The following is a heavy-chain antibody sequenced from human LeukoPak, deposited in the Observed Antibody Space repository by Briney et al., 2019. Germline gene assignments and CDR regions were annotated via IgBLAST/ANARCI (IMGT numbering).Heavy chain of an antibody. Sequence: PSETLSLTCTVSGGSISTYYWGWIRQPPGKALEWIGSVYYSGTTSYNPSLKSRVTISVDTSKNQFSLKPSSVTAADTAVYYCARLTSGWYVDYWGQGTLVTVSS. CDR2: VYYSGTT. D-gene: IGHD6-19*01. CDR3: ARLTSGWYVDY. V-gene: IGHV4-39*01. CDR1: GGSISTYY. J-gene: IGHJ4*02.